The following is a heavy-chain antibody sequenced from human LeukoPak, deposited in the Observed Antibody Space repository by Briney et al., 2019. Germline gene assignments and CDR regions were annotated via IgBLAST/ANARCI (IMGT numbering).Heavy chain of an antibody. V-gene: IGHV3-7*01. J-gene: IGHJ4*02. CDR2: IKPDGSQI. CDR3: ARDLNWETY. D-gene: IGHD1-1*01. Sequence: PGGSLRLSCAASGFTFSSYWMNWVRQAPGKGLEWVANIKPDGSQIYYVDSVKGRFTISRDNAKNSLYLQMNSLRAEDTAVYYCARDLNWETYWGQGTLVTVSS. CDR1: GFTFSSYW.